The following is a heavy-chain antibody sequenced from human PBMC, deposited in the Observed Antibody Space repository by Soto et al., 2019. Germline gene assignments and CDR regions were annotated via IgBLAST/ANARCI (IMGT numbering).Heavy chain of an antibody. V-gene: IGHV1-8*02. CDR1: GYPFTSYH. D-gene: IGHD3-3*01. Sequence: ASVEVSRKASGYPFTSYHINCGRQAPGPRLEWMGRMNPNSGNTGYAQKFQGRVTMTRNTSISTAYMELSSLRSEDTAVYYCARGLHNLYDFRSGYDLETYYYYMDVWGKGTTVTVSS. CDR3: ARGLHNLYDFRSGYDLETYYYYMDV. J-gene: IGHJ6*03. CDR2: MNPNSGNT.